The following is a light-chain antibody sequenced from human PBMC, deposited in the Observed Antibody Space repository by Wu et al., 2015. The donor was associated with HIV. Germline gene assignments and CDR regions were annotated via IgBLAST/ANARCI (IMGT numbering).Light chain of an antibody. CDR1: QSVSSN. CDR2: GAS. Sequence: EIVMTQSPATLSLSPGERVTLSCRASQSVSSNLAWYQQKPGQAPRLLMYGASTRDTGIPARFSGSGSGTEFTLTISSLQSEDFAVYYCQQYNNSPYNFGQGTRLEIK. V-gene: IGKV3-15*01. CDR3: QQYNNSPYN. J-gene: IGKJ2*01.